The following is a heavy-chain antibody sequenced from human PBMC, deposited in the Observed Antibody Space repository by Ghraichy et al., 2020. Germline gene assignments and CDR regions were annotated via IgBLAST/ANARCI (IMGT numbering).Heavy chain of an antibody. D-gene: IGHD5-24*01. Sequence: SETLSLTCTVSGGSISSGGYYWSWIRQHPGKGLEWIGYIYYSGSTYYNPSLKSRVTISVDTSKNQFSLKLSSVTAADTAVYYCARKPRKMATTAADYWGQGTLVTVSS. V-gene: IGHV4-31*03. J-gene: IGHJ4*02. CDR1: GGSISSGGYY. CDR2: IYYSGST. CDR3: ARKPRKMATTAADY.